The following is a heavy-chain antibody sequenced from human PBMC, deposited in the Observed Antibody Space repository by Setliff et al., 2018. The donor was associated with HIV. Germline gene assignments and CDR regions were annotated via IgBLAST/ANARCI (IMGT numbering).Heavy chain of an antibody. D-gene: IGHD6-13*01. CDR3: ARDQVFSRWYWFDP. Sequence: GSLRLSCAASGFTFSSYSMNWVRQAPGKGLEWIGSIYYNGNTYYNPSLKSRVTISVDTSKNQFSLKMSSVTAADTAVYYCARDQVFSRWYWFDPWGQGTLVTVSS. V-gene: IGHV4-39*07. CDR2: IYYNGNT. CDR1: GFTFSSYS. J-gene: IGHJ5*02.